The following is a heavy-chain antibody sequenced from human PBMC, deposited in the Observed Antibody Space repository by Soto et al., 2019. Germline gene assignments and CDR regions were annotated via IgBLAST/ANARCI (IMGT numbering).Heavy chain of an antibody. J-gene: IGHJ6*03. Sequence: SETLSLTCAVCGECSCGYYWNWIRQPPGKGLEWIGEINHSGSTNYNPSLKSRVTISVDTSKNQFSLKLSSVTAADTAVYYCARLGYCSSTSCWRAGGYYYYYTDVWCKGTPVTVSS. D-gene: IGHD2-2*01. CDR1: GECSCGYY. CDR3: ARLGYCSSTSCWRAGGYYYYYTDV. V-gene: IGHV4-34*01. CDR2: INHSGST.